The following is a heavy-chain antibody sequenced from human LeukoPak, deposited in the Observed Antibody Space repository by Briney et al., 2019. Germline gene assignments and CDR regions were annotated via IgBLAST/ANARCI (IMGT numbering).Heavy chain of an antibody. Sequence: GGSLRLSCAASGFTFSSYWMHWVRHAPGKGLVWVSRINSDGSSTSYADSVKGRFTISRDNAKNTLYLQMNSLRAEDTAVYYCARGDYVWGSYSYWGQGILVTVSS. J-gene: IGHJ4*02. CDR2: INSDGSST. CDR3: ARGDYVWGSYSY. CDR1: GFTFSSYW. V-gene: IGHV3-74*01. D-gene: IGHD3-16*01.